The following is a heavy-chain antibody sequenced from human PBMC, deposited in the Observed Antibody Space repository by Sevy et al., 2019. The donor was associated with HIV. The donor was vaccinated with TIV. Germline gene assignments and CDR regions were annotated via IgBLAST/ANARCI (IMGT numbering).Heavy chain of an antibody. CDR2: IIPIFGTA. CDR3: ASTAMTRSDFWSGYYRARYYYYYMDV. CDR1: GGTFSSYA. D-gene: IGHD3-3*01. J-gene: IGHJ6*03. Sequence: ASVKVSCKASGGTFSSYAISWVRQAPGQGLEWMGGIIPIFGTANYAQKFQGRVTITADESTSTAYMELSSLRSEDTAVYYLASTAMTRSDFWSGYYRARYYYYYMDVWGKGTTVTVSS. V-gene: IGHV1-69*13.